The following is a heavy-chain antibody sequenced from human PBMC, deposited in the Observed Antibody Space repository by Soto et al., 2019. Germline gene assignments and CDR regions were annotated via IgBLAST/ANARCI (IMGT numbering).Heavy chain of an antibody. CDR3: TRERLDNY. V-gene: IGHV3-7*01. D-gene: IGHD4-17*01. J-gene: IGHJ4*02. CDR2: IKPDGSAQ. Sequence: EVQVVESGGGLVQPGGSLRLSCAASGFTFSNFRMSWVRQAPGKGLEWVANIKPDGSAQYYVDSVKGRFTISRDNAKNSLYLQMNSLRVEDTAVYYCTRERLDNYWGQGTLVSVS. CDR1: GFTFSNFR.